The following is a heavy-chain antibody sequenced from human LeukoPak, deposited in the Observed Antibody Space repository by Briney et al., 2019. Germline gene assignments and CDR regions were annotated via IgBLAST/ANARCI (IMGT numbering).Heavy chain of an antibody. CDR2: ISSSSSYI. J-gene: IGHJ4*02. CDR1: GFTFSSYR. Sequence: GGSLRLSCEASGFTFSSYRMSWVRQAPGKGLEWVSSISSSSSYIYYTNSVKGRFTISRDNAKNSLYLQMNSLRAEDTAVYYCARSKWFGESGFDFWGQGTLVTVSS. CDR3: ARSKWFGESGFDF. V-gene: IGHV3-21*01. D-gene: IGHD3-10*01.